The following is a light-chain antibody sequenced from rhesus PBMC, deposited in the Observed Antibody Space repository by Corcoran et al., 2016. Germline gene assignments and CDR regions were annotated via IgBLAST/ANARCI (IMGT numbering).Light chain of an antibody. CDR2: KSS. CDR1: ENVNNY. Sequence: DIQMTQSPSSLSASVGDRVTITCRARENVNNYLNWYPPKPGKAPKLLNIKSSNLLSGIPSSVSGSGSGADYTSTLRSLQPYDVAIDYCQHGFGTPFAFGHWTKLDIE. CDR3: QHGFGTPFA. V-gene: IGKV1-74*01. J-gene: IGKJ3*01.